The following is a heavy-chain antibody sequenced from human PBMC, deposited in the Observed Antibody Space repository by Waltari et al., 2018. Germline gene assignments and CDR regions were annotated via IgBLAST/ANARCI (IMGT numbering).Heavy chain of an antibody. CDR3: AKDGFLEYLYSVFDS. Sequence: QVQLVESGGGVVQPGRSLRLSCAASGFPFRPFGMHWVRQAPGKGLESVAVISYDGSKKYYADSVKGRFTISRDNSNDTLYLQMNTLRPEDTAVYYCAKDGFLEYLYSVFDSWGQGTLVSVSS. V-gene: IGHV3-30*18. J-gene: IGHJ4*02. D-gene: IGHD3-3*01. CDR2: ISYDGSKK. CDR1: GFPFRPFG.